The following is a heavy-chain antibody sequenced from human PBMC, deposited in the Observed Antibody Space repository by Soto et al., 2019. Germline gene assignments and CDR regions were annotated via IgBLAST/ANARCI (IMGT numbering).Heavy chain of an antibody. CDR2: ISSSSSYI. V-gene: IGHV3-21*01. CDR1: GFTFSSYS. J-gene: IGHJ6*02. D-gene: IGHD6-13*01. Sequence: PGRSLRLSCAASGFTFSSYSMNWVRQAPGKGLEWVSSISSSSSYIYYADSVKGRFTISRDNAKNSLYLQMNSLRAEDTAVYYCARDRGYSSSWLPSYYYYYGMDVGGQGTTVTVSS. CDR3: ARDRGYSSSWLPSYYYYYGMDV.